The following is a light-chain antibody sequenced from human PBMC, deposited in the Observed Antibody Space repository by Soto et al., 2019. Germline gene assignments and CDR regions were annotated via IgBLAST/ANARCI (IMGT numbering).Light chain of an antibody. Sequence: DIQMTQSPSTLSGSVGDRATIICRASQTISSWLAWYQQKPGKAPKLLIYKASTLKSGVPSRFSGSGSGTEFTLTISSLQPDDFATYYCQHYNSYSEAFGQGTKVELK. CDR1: QTISSW. CDR2: KAS. V-gene: IGKV1-5*03. CDR3: QHYNSYSEA. J-gene: IGKJ1*01.